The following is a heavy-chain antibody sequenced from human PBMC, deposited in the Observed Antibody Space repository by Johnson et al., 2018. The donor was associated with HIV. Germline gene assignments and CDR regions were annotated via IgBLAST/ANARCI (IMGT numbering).Heavy chain of an antibody. CDR2: IYSGGNT. CDR3: AKGFFELDDAFDI. V-gene: IGHV3-66*03. J-gene: IGHJ3*02. CDR1: RFTVSTNY. D-gene: IGHD3/OR15-3a*01. Sequence: VQLVESGGGLIQPGGSLRLSCAASRFTVSTNYMSWVRQAPGKWLEWVSVIYSGGNTYYADPVKGRFTISRGNSKNTLYLQMNSLRAEDTAVYYCAKGFFELDDAFDIWGQGTMVTVSS.